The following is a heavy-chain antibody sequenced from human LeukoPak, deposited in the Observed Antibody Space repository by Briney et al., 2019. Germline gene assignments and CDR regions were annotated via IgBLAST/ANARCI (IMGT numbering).Heavy chain of an antibody. J-gene: IGHJ6*03. V-gene: IGHV3-21*01. CDR1: GFTFSSYS. CDR2: ISSSRSYI. CDR3: ARAYSESYGLGYYYMDV. D-gene: IGHD1-26*01. Sequence: GSLRLSCAASGFTFSSYSMNWVRQAPGKGLEWVSSISSSRSYINYADSVKGRFTISRDNAKKSLYLQMNSLRAEDTAVYYCARAYSESYGLGYYYMDVWGKGTTVTVSS.